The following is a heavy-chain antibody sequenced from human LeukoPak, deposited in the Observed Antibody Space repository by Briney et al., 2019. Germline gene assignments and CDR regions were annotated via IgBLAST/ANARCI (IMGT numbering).Heavy chain of an antibody. J-gene: IGHJ4*02. D-gene: IGHD3-22*01. Sequence: SETLSLTCAVSGYSISSGYYWGWIRQPPGKGLEWIGSIYHSGSTYYNPSLKSRVTISVDTSKNQFSLKLSSVTAADTAVYYCARPVRYYYDSSGYYWAWDYWGQGTLVTVSS. CDR1: GYSISSGYY. CDR3: ARPVRYYYDSSGYYWAWDY. CDR2: IYHSGST. V-gene: IGHV4-38-2*01.